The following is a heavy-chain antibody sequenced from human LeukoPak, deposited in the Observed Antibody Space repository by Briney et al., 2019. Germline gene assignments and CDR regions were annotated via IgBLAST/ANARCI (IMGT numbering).Heavy chain of an antibody. CDR3: ARGGSGSYFPFDY. CDR2: IISIFGTA. J-gene: IGHJ4*02. D-gene: IGHD3-10*01. CDR1: GGTFSSYA. Sequence: ASVKVSCKASGGTFSSYAISWVRQAPGQGLEWMGGIISIFGTANYAQKFQGRVTITADESTSTAYMELSSLRSEDTAVYYCARGGSGSYFPFDYWGQGTLVTVSS. V-gene: IGHV1-69*13.